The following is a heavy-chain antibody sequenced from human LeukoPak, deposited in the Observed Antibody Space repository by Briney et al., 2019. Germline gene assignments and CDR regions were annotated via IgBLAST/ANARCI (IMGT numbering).Heavy chain of an antibody. D-gene: IGHD3-22*01. J-gene: IGHJ5*02. Sequence: GASVKVSCKASGYTFTGYYMHWVRQAPGQGLEWMGWINPNSGGRNYAQKFQGRVTMTRDTSISTAYMELSRLRSDDTAVYYCAREMTHDYYDSSGYPGWFDPWGQGTLVTVSS. CDR2: INPNSGGR. CDR3: AREMTHDYYDSSGYPGWFDP. CDR1: GYTFTGYY. V-gene: IGHV1-2*02.